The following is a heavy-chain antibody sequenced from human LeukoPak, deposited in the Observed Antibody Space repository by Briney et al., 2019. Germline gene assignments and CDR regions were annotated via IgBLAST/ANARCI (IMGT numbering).Heavy chain of an antibody. V-gene: IGHV3-48*03. J-gene: IGHJ4*02. CDR2: ISYRGSNI. D-gene: IGHD6-13*01. CDR1: GFTFSSYE. CDR3: ARWRTSNWSEFDY. Sequence: PGGSLRLSCAASGFTFSSYEINWVRQAPGKGLEWVSYISYRGSNIYYADSVEGRFTISRDNARNSLYLQMNSLRAEDTAVYFCARWRTSNWSEFDYWGQGTLVTVSS.